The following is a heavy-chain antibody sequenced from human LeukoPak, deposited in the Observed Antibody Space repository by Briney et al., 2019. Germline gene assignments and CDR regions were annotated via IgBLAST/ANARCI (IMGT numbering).Heavy chain of an antibody. CDR1: GFTFSSYD. V-gene: IGHV3-13*01. J-gene: IGHJ4*02. CDR2: IGTAGDT. Sequence: GGSLRLFCAASGFTFSSYDMHWVRQATGKGLEWVSAIGTAGDTYYPGSVKGRFTISRENAKNSLYLQMNSLRAGDTAVYYCARAAKYDSSGYYYDYWGQGTLVTVSS. D-gene: IGHD3-22*01. CDR3: ARAAKYDSSGYYYDY.